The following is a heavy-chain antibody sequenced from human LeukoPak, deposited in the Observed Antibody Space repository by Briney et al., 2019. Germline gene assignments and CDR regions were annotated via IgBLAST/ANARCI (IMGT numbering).Heavy chain of an antibody. CDR1: GGSISSYY. D-gene: IGHD1-26*01. V-gene: IGHV4-4*07. CDR2: IYTSGST. CDR3: ARQARYSGSYYYYYMDV. J-gene: IGHJ6*03. Sequence: TSETLSLTCTVSGGSISSYYWSWIRQPAGKGLEWIGPIYTSGSTNYNPSLKSRVTMSVDTSKNQFSLKLSSVTAADTAVYYCARQARYSGSYYYYYMDVWGKGTTVTVSS.